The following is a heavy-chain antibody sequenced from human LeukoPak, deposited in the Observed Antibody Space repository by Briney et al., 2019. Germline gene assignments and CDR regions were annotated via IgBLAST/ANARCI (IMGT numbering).Heavy chain of an antibody. Sequence: PGGSLRLSCAASGFTFSTYAMTWVRQAPGKGLEWVSGISTSGDRTYYADSVKGRFTISRDNSKNTLYLQMNSLRAEDTAEYYCARPEGETSCCPGGDYGGREPLVTVPS. CDR1: GFTFSTYA. CDR2: ISTSGDRT. J-gene: IGHJ4*02. D-gene: IGHD1-14*01. V-gene: IGHV3-23*01. CDR3: ARPEGETSCCPGGDY.